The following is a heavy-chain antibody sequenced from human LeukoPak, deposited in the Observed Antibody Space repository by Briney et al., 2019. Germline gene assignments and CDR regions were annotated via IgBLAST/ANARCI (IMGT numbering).Heavy chain of an antibody. V-gene: IGHV4-61*02. CDR2: IYTGGST. CDR1: GGSVNSGSYY. D-gene: IGHD3-3*01. J-gene: IGHJ4*02. Sequence: SETLSLTCTVSGGSVNSGSYYWTWIRQPAGKGLEWIGRIYTGGSTNYNPSLKSRVTISVDTSKNQSSLKLNSVTAADTAVYYCAREGSGDNDFWSVYYFDYWGQGTLVTVSS. CDR3: AREGSGDNDFWSVYYFDY.